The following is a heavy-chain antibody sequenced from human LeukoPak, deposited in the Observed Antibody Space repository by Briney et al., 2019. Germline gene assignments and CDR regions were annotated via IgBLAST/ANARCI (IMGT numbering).Heavy chain of an antibody. CDR3: ASGRRGSYFQDY. D-gene: IGHD1-26*01. CDR2: MWFGATT. V-gene: IGHV4-39*07. Sequence: PSETLSLTCTVSGDSISSSNSYWGWIRQPPGKGLEWIGSMWFGATTSYDPSLKSRVTISIDPSKNQFSLKLSSVTAADTALYYCASGRRGSYFQDYWGQGTLVTVSS. CDR1: GDSISSSNSY. J-gene: IGHJ4*02.